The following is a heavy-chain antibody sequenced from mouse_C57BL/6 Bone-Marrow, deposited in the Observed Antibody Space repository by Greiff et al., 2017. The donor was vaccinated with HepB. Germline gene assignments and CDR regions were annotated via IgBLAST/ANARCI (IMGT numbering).Heavy chain of an antibody. CDR3: ARRGGYFLDFDV. V-gene: IGHV1-59*01. CDR2: IGPSDSYT. CDR1: GYTFTSYW. D-gene: IGHD2-3*01. Sequence: QVQLQQPGAELVRPGTSVKLSCKASGYTFTSYWMHWVKQRPGQGLEWIGVIGPSDSYTNSNQKFKGKATLTVDTSSSTAYMQLSSRTSEDAAVYYCARRGGYFLDFDVGGTGTTLTVSS. J-gene: IGHJ1*03.